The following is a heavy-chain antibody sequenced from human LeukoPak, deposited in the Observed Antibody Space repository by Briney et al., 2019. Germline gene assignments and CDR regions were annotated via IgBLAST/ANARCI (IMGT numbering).Heavy chain of an antibody. Sequence: GGSLRLSCAASGFTFSSYSMNWVRQATGKGLEWVSHITASGTAMFYADSVKGRFTISRDNAKNSLYLQMNSLRDEDTAVYYCASSGSYRFDYWGQGTLVTVSS. J-gene: IGHJ4*02. D-gene: IGHD1-26*01. CDR3: ASSGSYRFDY. CDR1: GFTFSSYS. CDR2: ITASGTAM. V-gene: IGHV3-48*02.